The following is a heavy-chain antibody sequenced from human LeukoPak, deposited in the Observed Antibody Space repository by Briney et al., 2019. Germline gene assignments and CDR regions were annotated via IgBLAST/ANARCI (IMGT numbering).Heavy chain of an antibody. V-gene: IGHV1-18*01. D-gene: IGHD2-2*01. CDR2: ISAYNGNT. J-gene: IGHJ3*02. CDR1: GYTFTNYA. Sequence: ASVKVSCKASGYTFTNYAISWVRQAPGQGLEWMGWISAYNGNTYYAQNLQGRVTMTTDTSTSTAYMELKSLRSDDTAVYYCARDDTGSCYGGDAFDIWGQGTVVTVSS. CDR3: ARDDTGSCYGGDAFDI.